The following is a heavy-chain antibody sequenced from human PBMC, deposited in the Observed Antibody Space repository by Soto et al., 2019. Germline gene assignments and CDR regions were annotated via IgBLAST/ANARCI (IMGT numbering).Heavy chain of an antibody. D-gene: IGHD1-26*01. V-gene: IGHV4-30-2*01. CDR2: IYHSGST. J-gene: IGHJ3*02. CDR3: ARAKDGYYLLDAFDI. Sequence: SETLSLTCAVSGGSISSGGYSWSRIRQPPGKGLEWIGYIYHSGSTYYNPSLKSRVTISVDRSKNQFSLKLSSVTAADTAVYYCARAKDGYYLLDAFDIWGQGTMVTVSS. CDR1: GGSISSGGYS.